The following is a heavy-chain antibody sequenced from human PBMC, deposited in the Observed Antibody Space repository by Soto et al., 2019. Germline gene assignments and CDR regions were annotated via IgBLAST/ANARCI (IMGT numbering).Heavy chain of an antibody. D-gene: IGHD6-6*01. CDR3: AIEYSSSGRRFDP. Sequence: QVQLQESGPGLVKPSQTLSLTCTVSGGSLSSGGYYWRWIRQHPGKGLEWIGYIYYSGSTYYNPSFKSRVTISVDTSKNQFSLKLSSVTAADTAVYYCAIEYSSSGRRFDPWGQGTLVTVSS. CDR2: IYYSGST. V-gene: IGHV4-31*03. CDR1: GGSLSSGGYY. J-gene: IGHJ5*02.